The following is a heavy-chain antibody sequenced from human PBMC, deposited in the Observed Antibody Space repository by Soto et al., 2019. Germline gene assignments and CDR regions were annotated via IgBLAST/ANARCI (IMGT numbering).Heavy chain of an antibody. V-gene: IGHV3-23*01. CDR2: ISGSGGST. D-gene: IGHD6-13*01. J-gene: IGHJ4*02. Sequence: EVQLLESGGGLVQPGGSLRLSCAASGFTFSSYAMSWVRQAPGKGLEWASSISGSGGSTFYADSVKGRFTISRDNSKNPLYLQMNSLRAEDTAVYYCAKGISSRIDYWGQGTLVTVSS. CDR1: GFTFSSYA. CDR3: AKGISSRIDY.